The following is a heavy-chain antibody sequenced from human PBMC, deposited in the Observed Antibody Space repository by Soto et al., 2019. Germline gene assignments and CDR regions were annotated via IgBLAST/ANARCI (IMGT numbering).Heavy chain of an antibody. J-gene: IGHJ4*02. D-gene: IGHD6-6*01. Sequence: QVQLEESGGGVVQPGKSLRLSCAASGFSFSNYGMHWVRQAPGKGLEWVAVISDDGSDIYYADSVKGRFTISRDNSKNTLYLQMNSLRAEDTAVYYCAKDRHFEVVYYFDSWGQGTLVTVSS. CDR1: GFSFSNYG. CDR3: AKDRHFEVVYYFDS. CDR2: ISDDGSDI. V-gene: IGHV3-30*18.